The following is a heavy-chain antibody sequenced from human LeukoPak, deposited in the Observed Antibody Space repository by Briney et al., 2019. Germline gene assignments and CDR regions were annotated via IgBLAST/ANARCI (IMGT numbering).Heavy chain of an antibody. Sequence: GGSLRLSCAASGFTVSSNYMSWVRQAPGKGLEWVSVIYSGGSTYYADSVKGRFTISRDNSKNTLYLQMNSLRAEDTAVYYCARDALYSSGWYGGRYFDYWGQGTLVTVSS. CDR2: IYSGGST. D-gene: IGHD6-19*01. J-gene: IGHJ4*02. V-gene: IGHV3-66*01. CDR1: GFTVSSNY. CDR3: ARDALYSSGWYGGRYFDY.